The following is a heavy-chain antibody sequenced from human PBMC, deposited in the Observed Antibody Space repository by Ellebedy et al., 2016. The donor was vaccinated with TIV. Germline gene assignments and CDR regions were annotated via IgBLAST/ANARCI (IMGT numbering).Heavy chain of an antibody. J-gene: IGHJ4*02. Sequence: SETLSLTXTVSGDSISSGGYYWSWVRQHPGKGLEWIGYIYYSGSTYYNPSLKSRVTISVDTSKNQFSLKLSSVTAADTAVYYCAGEVGVTASIDYWGQGTLVTVSS. CDR2: IYYSGST. CDR3: AGEVGVTASIDY. V-gene: IGHV4-31*03. D-gene: IGHD2-15*01. CDR1: GDSISSGGYY.